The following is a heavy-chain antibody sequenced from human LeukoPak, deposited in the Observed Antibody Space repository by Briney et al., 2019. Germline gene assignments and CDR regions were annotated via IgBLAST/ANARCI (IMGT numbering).Heavy chain of an antibody. CDR1: GFTFTSYT. CDR2: IRTSGGVV. J-gene: IGHJ3*01. Sequence: GGSLRLSCAASGFTFTSYTMNWVCQAPGKGLEWISYIRTSGGVVSYTDSVRGRFTISTDSAKNSLYLQMNSLRDDDTAVYYCVRDQFYAFDVWGQGTMVTVSS. V-gene: IGHV3-48*02. CDR3: VRDQFYAFDV.